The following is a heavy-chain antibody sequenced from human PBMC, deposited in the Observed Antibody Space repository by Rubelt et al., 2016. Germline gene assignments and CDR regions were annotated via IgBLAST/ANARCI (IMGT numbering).Heavy chain of an antibody. D-gene: IGHD3-22*01. J-gene: IGHJ4*02. CDR2: INPNSGGT. Sequence: QVQLVQSGAEVKKPGASVKVSCKASGYTFTGYYMHWVRQAPGQGLEWMGWINPNSGGTNYAQKVQGRVTMTGDRSISTAYMELSRLRSDDTAVYYCARFAIGGHSSGYLFDYWGQGTLVTVSS. CDR1: GYTFTGYY. CDR3: ARFAIGGHSSGYLFDY. V-gene: IGHV1-2*02.